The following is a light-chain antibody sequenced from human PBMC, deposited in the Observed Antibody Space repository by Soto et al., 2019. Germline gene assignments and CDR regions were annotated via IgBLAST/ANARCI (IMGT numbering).Light chain of an antibody. CDR2: EVS. Sequence: QSALTQPVSVSGSPGQSITISCTGTSSDVGGYNYVSWYQQHPGKAPKLMIYEVSNRPSGVSNRFSGSKSGNTASLTISGLQAEDEADYYCSSYTTSGTLVFGGGTKLTVL. CDR1: SSDVGGYNY. CDR3: SSYTTSGTLV. J-gene: IGLJ3*02. V-gene: IGLV2-14*01.